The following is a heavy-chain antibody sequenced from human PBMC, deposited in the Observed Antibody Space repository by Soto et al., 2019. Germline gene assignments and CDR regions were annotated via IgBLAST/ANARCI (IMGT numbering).Heavy chain of an antibody. D-gene: IGHD1-26*01. V-gene: IGHV1-69*02. CDR1: GGTFSSYT. J-gene: IGHJ3*02. Sequence: QVQLVQSGAEVKKPGSSVKVSCKASGGTFSSYTISWVRQAPGQGLEWMGRIIPIPGIANYAQKFQGRVTDTGGKATNTAYMEPSKLRTEGPAVDYCAKGQVGRDRIRGPLQIWGQGTMVTVSS. CDR2: IIPIPGIA. CDR3: AKGQVGRDRIRGPLQI.